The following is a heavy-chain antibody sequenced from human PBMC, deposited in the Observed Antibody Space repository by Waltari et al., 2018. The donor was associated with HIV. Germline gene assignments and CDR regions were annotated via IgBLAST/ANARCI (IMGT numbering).Heavy chain of an antibody. J-gene: IGHJ5*02. V-gene: IGHV3-21*01. CDR3: ARGLLTGYTLFDH. CDR2: ISSSSTYI. D-gene: IGHD3-9*01. CDR1: GFTFSTYS. Sequence: EVRLVESGGGLVKPGGSLRLSCAASGFTFSTYSMNWVRQAPGKGLDWLSSISSSSTYIYYADSVKGRFTISRDNAKNSLYLQMNSLRAEDTAVYYCARGLLTGYTLFDHWGQGTLVTVSS.